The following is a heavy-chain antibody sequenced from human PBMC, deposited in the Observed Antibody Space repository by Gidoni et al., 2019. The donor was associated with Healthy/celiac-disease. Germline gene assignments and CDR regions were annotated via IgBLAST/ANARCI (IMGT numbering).Heavy chain of an antibody. D-gene: IGHD3-10*01. J-gene: IGHJ5*02. V-gene: IGHV3-23*01. Sequence: EVQLLESGGGLVQPGGSLRLSCAASGFTFSSYAMSWVRQAPGKGLEWVSAISGSGGSTYYADSVKGRFTISRDNSKNTLYLQMNSLRAEDTAVYYCATTQGPLLWFGELSESWFDPWGQGTLVTVSS. CDR2: ISGSGGST. CDR1: GFTFSSYA. CDR3: ATTQGPLLWFGELSESWFDP.